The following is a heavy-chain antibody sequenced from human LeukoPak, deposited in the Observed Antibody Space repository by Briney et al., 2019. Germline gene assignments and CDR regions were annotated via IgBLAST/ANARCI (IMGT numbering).Heavy chain of an antibody. J-gene: IGHJ4*02. CDR2: ISGNAGST. CDR3: AKQSPYDFWSGYLFDY. Sequence: GGSLRLSCAASGFTLSSYAMSWVRQAPGKGLEWVSLISGNAGSTYYADSVKGRFTISRDNSKNTLYLQMNSLRAEDTAVYYCAKQSPYDFWSGYLFDYWGQGTLVTVSS. CDR1: GFTLSSYA. D-gene: IGHD3-3*01. V-gene: IGHV3-23*01.